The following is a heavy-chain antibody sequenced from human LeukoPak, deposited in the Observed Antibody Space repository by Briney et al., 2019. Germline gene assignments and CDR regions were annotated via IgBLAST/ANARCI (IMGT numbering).Heavy chain of an antibody. Sequence: ASVKVSCKASGYTFTPYYMHWVRQAPGQGLVWMGLIDPSGGGTRYAQKFQGRVTMTRDTSTSTVYMELSSLRSEDTAVYYCASGYKTVSVFDHWGQGTLVTVSS. V-gene: IGHV1-46*01. J-gene: IGHJ4*02. CDR3: ASGYKTVSVFDH. CDR2: IDPSGGGT. CDR1: GYTFTPYY. D-gene: IGHD5-24*01.